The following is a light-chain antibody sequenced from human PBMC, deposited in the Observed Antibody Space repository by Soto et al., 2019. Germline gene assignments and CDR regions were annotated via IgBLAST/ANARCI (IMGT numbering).Light chain of an antibody. Sequence: SYVLTQPPSVSVAPGKTASISCGGNDIGSKGVHWYKQKPGQAPVLVIYSDTDLPPVIPERFSGSNSANLATLTISRVEAGDEADYYCQVWDSGSAHVVFGGGTQLTVL. CDR2: SDT. V-gene: IGLV3-21*01. CDR1: DIGSKG. J-gene: IGLJ2*01. CDR3: QVWDSGSAHVV.